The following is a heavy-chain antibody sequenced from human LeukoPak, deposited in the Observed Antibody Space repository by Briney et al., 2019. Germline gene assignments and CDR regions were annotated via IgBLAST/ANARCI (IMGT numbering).Heavy chain of an antibody. D-gene: IGHD6-6*01. CDR1: GGSISSGGYS. CDR3: ARVQFLSTSSSVTSWWFDP. Sequence: PSQTLSLTCAVSGGSISSGGYSWSWLRQPPGKGLEWIGYTYHSESTYYNPSLQSRVTISVDRSKNQFSLKLSSVTAADTAVYYCARVQFLSTSSSVTSWWFDPWGQGTLVTVSS. J-gene: IGHJ5*02. V-gene: IGHV4-30-2*01. CDR2: TYHSEST.